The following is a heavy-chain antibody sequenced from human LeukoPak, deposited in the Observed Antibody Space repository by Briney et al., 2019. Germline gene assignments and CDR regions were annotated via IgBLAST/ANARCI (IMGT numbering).Heavy chain of an antibody. D-gene: IGHD6-6*01. V-gene: IGHV4-59*01. J-gene: IGHJ4*02. CDR1: GGSISSYY. CDR2: IYYSGST. Sequence: PSETLSLTCTVSGGSISSYYWSWIRQPPGKGLEWIGYIYYSGSTNYNPSLKSRATISVDTSKNQFSLKLSSVTAADTAVYYCARAGSIAATPWDYWGQGTLVTVSS. CDR3: ARAGSIAATPWDY.